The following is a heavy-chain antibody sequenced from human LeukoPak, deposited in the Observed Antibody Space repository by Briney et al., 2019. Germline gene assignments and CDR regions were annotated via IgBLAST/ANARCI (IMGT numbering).Heavy chain of an antibody. D-gene: IGHD2-2*01. J-gene: IGHJ5*02. CDR1: GGSISSGGYY. CDR3: AREPYCSSTSCQIGNWFDP. V-gene: IGHV4-31*03. Sequence: SQTLSLTCTVSGGSISSGGYYWSWIRQHPGKGLEWIGYIYYSGSTYYNPSLKSRVTISVDTSKNQFSLKLSSVTAADTAVYYCAREPYCSSTSCQIGNWFDPWGQGTLVTVSS. CDR2: IYYSGST.